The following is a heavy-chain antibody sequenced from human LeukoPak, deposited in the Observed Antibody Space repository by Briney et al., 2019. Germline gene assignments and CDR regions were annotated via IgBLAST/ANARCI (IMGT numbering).Heavy chain of an antibody. CDR2: IKSDGSST. CDR3: ASAYGRD. CDR1: GFTFSSYW. J-gene: IGHJ4*02. D-gene: IGHD3-10*01. V-gene: IGHV3-74*01. Sequence: GGALRLSCAASGFTFSSYWMDSVRQTPGKGLVWVSRIKSDGSSTSYADSVKGRFTISRDNAKNTLYLQMNSLRAEDTAVCYCASAYGRDWGQGTLVTVSS.